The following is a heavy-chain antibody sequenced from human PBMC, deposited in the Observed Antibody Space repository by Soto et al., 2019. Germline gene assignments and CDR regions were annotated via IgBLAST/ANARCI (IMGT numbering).Heavy chain of an antibody. Sequence: GASVTVSGTASGGTFSSYAISWVRQAPGQGLEWMGGIIPIFGTANYAQKFQGRVTITADESTSTAYMELSSLRSEDTAVYYCARVYSSGIYYYGMDVWGQGTTVTVSS. CDR3: ARVYSSGIYYYGMDV. CDR1: GGTFSSYA. J-gene: IGHJ6*02. CDR2: IIPIFGTA. V-gene: IGHV1-69*01. D-gene: IGHD6-19*01.